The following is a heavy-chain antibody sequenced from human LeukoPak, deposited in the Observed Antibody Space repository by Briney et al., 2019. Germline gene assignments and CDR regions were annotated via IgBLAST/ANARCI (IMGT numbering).Heavy chain of an antibody. V-gene: IGHV1-46*01. CDR1: GYTFTSYA. D-gene: IGHD3-22*01. J-gene: IGHJ4*02. CDR2: INPSGGST. Sequence: ASVKVSCKASGYTFTSYAMHWVRQAPGQGLEWMGIINPSGGSTSYAQKFQGRVTMTRDTSTSTVYMELSSLRSEDTAVYYCARGAREYYYDSSGYLSYWGQGTLVTVSS. CDR3: ARGAREYYYDSSGYLSY.